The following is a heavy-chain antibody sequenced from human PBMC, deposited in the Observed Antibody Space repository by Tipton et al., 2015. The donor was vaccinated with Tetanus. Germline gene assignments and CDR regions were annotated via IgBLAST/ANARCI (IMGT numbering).Heavy chain of an antibody. Sequence: GSLRLSCAASGFTFSSDAMTWVRQAPGKGLEWVSAISPTGDEIYYADSVKGRFTISRDNSKNTLILQMNSLRAEDTAVYFCAKFLVVITQGYYHTMDVWGQGTTVTVSS. CDR1: GFTFSSDA. D-gene: IGHD3-9*01. J-gene: IGHJ6*02. CDR3: AKFLVVITQGYYHTMDV. CDR2: ISPTGDEI. V-gene: IGHV3-23*01.